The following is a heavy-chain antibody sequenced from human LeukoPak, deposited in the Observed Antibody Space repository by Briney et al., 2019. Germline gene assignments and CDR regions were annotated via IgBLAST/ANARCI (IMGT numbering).Heavy chain of an antibody. J-gene: IGHJ5*02. CDR3: ARLFYGSGSFNWFDP. Sequence: SETLSLTCTVSGGSISSYYWSWIRQPPGKGLEWIGYIYYSGSTNYNPSLKSRVTISVDTSKNQFSLKLSSVTAADTAVYYCARLFYGSGSFNWFDPWGQGTLVTVSS. V-gene: IGHV4-59*08. CDR1: GGSISSYY. D-gene: IGHD3-10*01. CDR2: IYYSGST.